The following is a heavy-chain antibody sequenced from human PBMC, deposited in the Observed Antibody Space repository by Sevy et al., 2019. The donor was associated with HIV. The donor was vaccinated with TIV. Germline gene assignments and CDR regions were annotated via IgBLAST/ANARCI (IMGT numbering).Heavy chain of an antibody. V-gene: IGHV3-7*03. CDR2: IKQDGSEK. J-gene: IGHJ3*02. CDR1: GFTFSSYW. Sequence: GGSLRLSCAASGFTFSSYWMSWVRQAPGKGLEWVANIKQDGSEKYNVDSEKGRFTTSRDNAKNSLYLQMNSLRAEDTAVYYCAREGGNAFDIWGQGTMVTVSS. CDR3: AREGGNAFDI.